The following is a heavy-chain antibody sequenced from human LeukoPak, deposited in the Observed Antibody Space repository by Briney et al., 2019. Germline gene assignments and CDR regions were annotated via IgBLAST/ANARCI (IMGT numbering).Heavy chain of an antibody. D-gene: IGHD1-26*01. Sequence: GASPKISCKGSGYIFTNYWICWGRPMAGKVLEWMGIIYPGDSDTKDSPYFQGQITISAYNSISTAYLQWSSLKPSDTAMYYCARMIGSLIDYWGPGALVTVSS. V-gene: IGHV5-51*01. CDR3: ARMIGSLIDY. CDR1: GYIFTNYW. J-gene: IGHJ4*02. CDR2: IYPGDSDT.